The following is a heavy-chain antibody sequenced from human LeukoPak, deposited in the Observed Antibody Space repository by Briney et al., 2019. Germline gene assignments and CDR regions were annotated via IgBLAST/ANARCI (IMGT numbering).Heavy chain of an antibody. CDR1: GGSISSSSYY. CDR2: IYYSGST. D-gene: IGHD7-27*01. CDR3: ARDSPSSRTKTGAYYAFDI. V-gene: IGHV4-39*07. J-gene: IGHJ3*02. Sequence: SETLSLTCTVSGGSISSSSYYWGWIRQPPGKGLEWIGSIYYSGSTYYNPSLKSRVTISVDTSKNQFSLKLSSVTAADTAVYYCARDSPSSRTKTGAYYAFDIWGQGTMVTVSS.